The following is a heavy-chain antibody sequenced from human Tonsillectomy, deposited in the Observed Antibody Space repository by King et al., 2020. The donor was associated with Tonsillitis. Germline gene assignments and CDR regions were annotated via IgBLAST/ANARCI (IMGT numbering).Heavy chain of an antibody. J-gene: IGHJ5*02. V-gene: IGHV1-8*01. CDR2: MNPNSGDT. CDR3: AREASYSWFDP. Sequence: QVQLVESGAEVKKPGASVKVSCTTSGYTFTSYEINWVRQATGQGLEWLGWMNPNSGDTGYVHKFQGRVTMTRNTSISTAYMELRSLRSEDTAVYYCAREASYSWFDPWGQGTLVTVSS. CDR1: GYTFTSYE.